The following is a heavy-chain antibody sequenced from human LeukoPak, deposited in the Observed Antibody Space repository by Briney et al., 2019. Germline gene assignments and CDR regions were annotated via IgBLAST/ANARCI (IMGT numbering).Heavy chain of an antibody. D-gene: IGHD2-15*01. J-gene: IGHJ4*02. CDR2: ISGSGGST. V-gene: IGHV3-23*01. CDR3: AKGAMVVVVAPTEFDH. CDR1: GFTFSNYD. Sequence: GGSLRLSCAASGFTFSNYDMNWVRQAPGKGLEWVSAISGSGGSTSYADSVKGRFTISRDNSKNILYLQVNSLRAEDTAVYYCAKGAMVVVVAPTEFDHWGQGALVTVSS.